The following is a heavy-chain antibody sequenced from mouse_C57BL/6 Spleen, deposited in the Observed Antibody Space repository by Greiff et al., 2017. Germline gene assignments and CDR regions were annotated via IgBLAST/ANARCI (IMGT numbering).Heavy chain of an antibody. V-gene: IGHV1-64*01. D-gene: IGHD1-1*01. CDR2: IHPNSGST. Sequence: VKLQQPGAELVKPGASVKLSCKASGYTFTSYWMHWVKQRPGQGLEWIGMIHPNSGSTNYNEKFKSKATLTVDKSSSTAYMQLSSLTSEDSAVYYCARGDYGSRGWYFDVWGTGTTVTVSS. J-gene: IGHJ1*03. CDR1: GYTFTSYW. CDR3: ARGDYGSRGWYFDV.